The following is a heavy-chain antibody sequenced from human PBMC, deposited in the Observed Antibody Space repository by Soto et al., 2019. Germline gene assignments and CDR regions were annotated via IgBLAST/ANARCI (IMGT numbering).Heavy chain of an antibody. V-gene: IGHV4-30-4*01. CDR2: IYYSGST. D-gene: IGHD3-10*01. CDR1: GGSISSGNYY. J-gene: IGHJ4*02. CDR3: AREAPGVGRFYFDY. Sequence: ASEILSLTCTVSGGSISSGNYYWSWIRQPPGKGLEWIGYIYYSGSTYYNPSLKSRVTISVDTSKNQFSLKLSSVTAADTAVYYCAREAPGVGRFYFDYWGQGTLVTVSS.